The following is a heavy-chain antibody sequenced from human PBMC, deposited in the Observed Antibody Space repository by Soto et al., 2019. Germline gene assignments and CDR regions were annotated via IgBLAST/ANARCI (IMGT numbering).Heavy chain of an antibody. CDR2: INPSGGTT. V-gene: IGHV1-46*01. CDR1: GYTFTRYN. J-gene: IGHJ4*02. CDR3: ARVRGGGSEYFFDY. Sequence: ASVKVSCKASGYTFTRYNVRWVRQAPGQGLEWMAIINPSGGTTYYVQKFEGRVTLTTDTSTSTVYMELSSLRSDDTAVYYCARVRGGGSEYFFDYWGQGTLVTVSS. D-gene: IGHD2-15*01.